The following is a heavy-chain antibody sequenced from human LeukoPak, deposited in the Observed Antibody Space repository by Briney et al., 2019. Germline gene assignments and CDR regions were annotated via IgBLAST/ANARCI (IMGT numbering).Heavy chain of an antibody. Sequence: SETLSLTCTVSGGSISSSSYYWGWIRQPPGKGLEWIGGIYYSGSTYYNPSLKSRVTISVDTSKNQFSLKLSSVTAADTAVYYCARQPSYFDPPDSWGQGTLVTVSS. V-gene: IGHV4-39*01. D-gene: IGHD3-22*01. CDR2: IYYSGST. CDR1: GGSISSSSYY. J-gene: IGHJ4*02. CDR3: ARQPSYFDPPDS.